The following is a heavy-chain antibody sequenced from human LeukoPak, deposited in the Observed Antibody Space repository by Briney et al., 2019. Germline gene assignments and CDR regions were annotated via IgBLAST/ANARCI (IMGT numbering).Heavy chain of an antibody. V-gene: IGHV1-69*06. D-gene: IGHD5-12*01. CDR3: ARARYSDYKKLRNFDAFDI. CDR2: IIPIFGTA. CDR1: GGTFSSYA. Sequence: GSSVKVSCKASGGTFSSYAISWVRQAPGQGLEWMGGIIPIFGTANYAQKFQGRVTITADKSTSTAYMELSSLRSEDTAVYYCARARYSDYKKLRNFDAFDIWGQGTMVTVSS. J-gene: IGHJ3*02.